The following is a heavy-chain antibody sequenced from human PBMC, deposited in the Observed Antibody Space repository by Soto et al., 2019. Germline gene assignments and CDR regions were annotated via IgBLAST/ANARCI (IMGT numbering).Heavy chain of an antibody. CDR2: ISGVGGST. CDR3: AKQRGGSSWYRDFDL. D-gene: IGHD6-13*01. Sequence: EGQLLESGGGLVQPGGSLRLSCAASGFTFSDYAMSWVRQGPGKELEWASGISGVGGSTYYPDSVKGRFTISRDNSKNTVYLRMNTLTADDTAVYYCAKQRGGSSWYRDFDLWGQGSLVTVSS. V-gene: IGHV3-23*01. CDR1: GFTFSDYA. J-gene: IGHJ4*02.